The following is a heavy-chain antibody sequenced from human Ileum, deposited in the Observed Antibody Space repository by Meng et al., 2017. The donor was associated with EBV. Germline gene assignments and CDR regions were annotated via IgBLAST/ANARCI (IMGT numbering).Heavy chain of an antibody. V-gene: IGHV1-18*01. J-gene: IGHJ4*02. CDR1: GYTFTHHG. D-gene: IGHD6-19*01. CDR3: ARDPSNTSGRYAYFDY. CDR2: ISCYNGDT. Sequence: QVLLLQSGPEVKKPGASVRVSCKASGYTFTHHGISWIRQAPGQGLEWMGWISCYNGDTNYAQKLQGRVTMTTDTSTNTAYMDLRGLRSDDTAAYYCARDPSNTSGRYAYFDYWGQGTLVTVSS.